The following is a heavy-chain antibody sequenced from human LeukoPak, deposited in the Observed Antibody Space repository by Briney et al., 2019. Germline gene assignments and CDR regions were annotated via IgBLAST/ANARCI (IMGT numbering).Heavy chain of an antibody. Sequence: VISHDGTVQHYADSVKGRFTISRDNSDNTLYLQMNSLRDEDTAMYYCAKEGTAMASSYFDYWGQGTLITVSS. CDR2: ISHDGTVQ. J-gene: IGHJ4*02. V-gene: IGHV3-30*18. D-gene: IGHD5-18*01. CDR3: AKEGTAMASSYFDY.